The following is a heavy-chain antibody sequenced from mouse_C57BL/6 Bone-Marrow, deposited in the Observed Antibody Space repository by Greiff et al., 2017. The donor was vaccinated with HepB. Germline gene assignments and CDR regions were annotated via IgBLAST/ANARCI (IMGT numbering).Heavy chain of an antibody. Sequence: VQLKEPGAELVMPGASVKLSCKASGYTFTSYWMHWVKQRPGQGLEWIGEIDPSDSYTNYNQKFKGKSTLTVDKSSSTAYMQLSSLPSEDSAVYYCARRSSGYVLAYWGQGTLVTVSA. J-gene: IGHJ3*01. CDR3: ARRSSGYVLAY. V-gene: IGHV1-69*01. CDR1: GYTFTSYW. D-gene: IGHD3-2*02. CDR2: IDPSDSYT.